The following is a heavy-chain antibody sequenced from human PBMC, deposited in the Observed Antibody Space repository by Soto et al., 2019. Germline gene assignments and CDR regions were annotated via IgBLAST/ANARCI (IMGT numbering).Heavy chain of an antibody. V-gene: IGHV3-30*18. CDR2: ISYDGSNK. D-gene: IGHD3-10*01. CDR3: AKDLTPGYYGSGSYPNYYYYYGMDV. CDR1: GFTFSSYG. Sequence: GGSLRLSCAASGFTFSSYGMHWVRQAPGKGLEWVAVISYDGSNKYYADSVKGRFTISRDNSKNTLYLQMNSLRAEDTAVYYCAKDLTPGYYGSGSYPNYYYYYGMDVWGQGTTVTVSS. J-gene: IGHJ6*02.